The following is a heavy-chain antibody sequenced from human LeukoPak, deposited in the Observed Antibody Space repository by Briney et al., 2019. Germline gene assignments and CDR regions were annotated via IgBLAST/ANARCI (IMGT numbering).Heavy chain of an antibody. CDR3: AKERESYFEFDS. CDR1: GFTFSSYE. V-gene: IGHV3-48*03. CDR2: ISSSGSTI. D-gene: IGHD1-26*01. J-gene: IGHJ4*02. Sequence: GGSLRLSCAASGFTFSSYEMNWVRQAPGKGLEWVSYISSSGSTIYYADSMKGRLTISGDNAKNTLYLQMNSLRAEDTAIYFCAKERESYFEFDSWGQGTLVTVSS.